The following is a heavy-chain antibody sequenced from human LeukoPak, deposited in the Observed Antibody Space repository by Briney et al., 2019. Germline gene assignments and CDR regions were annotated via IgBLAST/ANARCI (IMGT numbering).Heavy chain of an antibody. Sequence: GGSLRLSCAASGFTFSSYGMHWVRQAPGKGLEWVAFIRYDGSNKYYADSVKGRFTISRDNSKNTLYLQMNSPRAEDTAVYYCARALYPVHYYYDSSGYGLIDYWGQGTLVTVSS. V-gene: IGHV3-30*02. CDR2: IRYDGSNK. CDR1: GFTFSSYG. J-gene: IGHJ4*02. D-gene: IGHD3-22*01. CDR3: ARALYPVHYYYDSSGYGLIDY.